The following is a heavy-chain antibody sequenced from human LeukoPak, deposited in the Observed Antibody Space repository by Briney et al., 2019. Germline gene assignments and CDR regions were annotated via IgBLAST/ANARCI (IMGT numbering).Heavy chain of an antibody. CDR3: AKVTSSYNYFDY. CDR2: ISGSGSKT. J-gene: IGHJ4*02. D-gene: IGHD2-2*01. Sequence: GGSLRLSCAASGFTFSTYAMSWVRQAPGKGLEWVSAISGSGSKTSVKGRFTISRDNSKNTLYLQMNSLRAEDTAVYYCAKVTSSYNYFDYWGQGAPVTVSS. V-gene: IGHV3-23*01. CDR1: GFTFSTYA.